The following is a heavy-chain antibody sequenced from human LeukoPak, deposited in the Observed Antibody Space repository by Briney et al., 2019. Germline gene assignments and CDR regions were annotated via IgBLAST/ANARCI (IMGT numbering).Heavy chain of an antibody. Sequence: SETLSLTCTVSGGSISSSSYYWGWIRQPPGKGLEWIGSIYYSGSTNYNPSLKSRLTISVDKSKNQFSLKLSSVTAADTAVYYCASPPSDSSGLRGYFQHWGQGTLVTVSS. V-gene: IGHV4-39*07. D-gene: IGHD3-22*01. CDR3: ASPPSDSSGLRGYFQH. J-gene: IGHJ1*01. CDR1: GGSISSSSYY. CDR2: IYYSGST.